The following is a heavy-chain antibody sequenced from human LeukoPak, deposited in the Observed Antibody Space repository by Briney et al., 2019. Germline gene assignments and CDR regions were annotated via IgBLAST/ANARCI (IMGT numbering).Heavy chain of an antibody. Sequence: PSETLSLTCTVSGGSISSSSYYWGWIRQPPGKGLEWIGSIYYSGSTYYNPSLKSRVTISVDTSKNQFSLKLSSVTAADTAVYYCARGVPTDYYYMDVWGKGTTVTVSS. D-gene: IGHD6-6*01. CDR2: IYYSGST. J-gene: IGHJ6*03. V-gene: IGHV4-39*01. CDR1: GGSISSSSYY. CDR3: ARGVPTDYYYMDV.